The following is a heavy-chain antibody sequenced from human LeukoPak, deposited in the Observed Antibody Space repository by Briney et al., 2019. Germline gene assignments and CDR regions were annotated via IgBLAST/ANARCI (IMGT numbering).Heavy chain of an antibody. CDR1: GFKFADYV. J-gene: IGHJ6*02. CDR2: ISGDGGRT. D-gene: IGHD3-10*01. Sequence: GGSLRLSCAASGFKFADYVMHWVRQAPGKGLEWVSIISGDGGRTYYADSVKGRFTISRDNSKNSLYLQMNSLRTEDTALYYCAKHLLSGGMDVWGQGTTVTVSS. CDR3: AKHLLSGGMDV. V-gene: IGHV3-43*02.